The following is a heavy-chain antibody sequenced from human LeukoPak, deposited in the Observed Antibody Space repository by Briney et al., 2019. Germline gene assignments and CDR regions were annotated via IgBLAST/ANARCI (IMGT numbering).Heavy chain of an antibody. V-gene: IGHV4-38-2*02. D-gene: IGHD3-16*02. Sequence: SETLSLTCTVSGYAISSGYYWGGIRQPPGKGREGIGSIYHSGSTYYNPSLKSRVTISVDSSKNKFSIKLSSVTAADTAVYYSARLMITFGGVIAHLPRWFDPWGQGTLVTVSS. CDR1: GYAISSGYY. CDR2: IYHSGST. CDR3: ARLMITFGGVIAHLPRWFDP. J-gene: IGHJ5*02.